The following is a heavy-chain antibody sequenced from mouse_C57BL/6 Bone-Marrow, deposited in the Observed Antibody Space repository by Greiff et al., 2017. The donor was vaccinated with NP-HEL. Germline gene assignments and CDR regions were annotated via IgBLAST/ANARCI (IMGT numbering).Heavy chain of an antibody. Sequence: QVQLKESGPELVKPGASVKLSCKASGYTFTSYDINWVKQRPGQGLEWIGWIYPRDGSTKYNEKFKGKATLTVDTSASTAYMELHSLTSEDSAVYFCARLLRRSRDWYFDVWGTGTTVTVSS. J-gene: IGHJ1*03. CDR3: ARLLRRSRDWYFDV. CDR1: GYTFTSYD. D-gene: IGHD1-2*01. CDR2: IYPRDGST. V-gene: IGHV1-85*01.